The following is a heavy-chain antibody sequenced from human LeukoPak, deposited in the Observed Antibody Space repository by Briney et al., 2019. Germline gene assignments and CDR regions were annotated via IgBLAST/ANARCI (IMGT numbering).Heavy chain of an antibody. CDR2: ISGSGGST. J-gene: IGHJ1*01. CDR3: AKVYCAGDCYSAEEYFQH. Sequence: PGGSLRLSCAASGFTFSNYAMSWVRQAQGKGLQWVSAISGSGGSTYYADSVKGRFSISRDNSKNTLYVQMSSLRDEDTAVYYCAKVYCAGDCYSAEEYFQHWGQGTLVLVSS. V-gene: IGHV3-23*01. D-gene: IGHD2-21*02. CDR1: GFTFSNYA.